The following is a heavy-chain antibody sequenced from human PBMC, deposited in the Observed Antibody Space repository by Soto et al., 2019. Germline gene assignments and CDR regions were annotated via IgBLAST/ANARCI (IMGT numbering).Heavy chain of an antibody. CDR3: AREIWDGYTYGKDY. D-gene: IGHD3-16*01. CDR2: IYYRGSP. J-gene: IGHJ4*02. Sequence: SETLSLTCTVSCGALTSYYWRCIRQPPWKGLEWLGFIYYRGSPNYNPSRKVRLTMSVDADKNQFSLRLGSVPAADTAVYYCAREIWDGYTYGKDYWGQGTLVTVSS. CDR1: CGALTSYY. V-gene: IGHV4-59*01.